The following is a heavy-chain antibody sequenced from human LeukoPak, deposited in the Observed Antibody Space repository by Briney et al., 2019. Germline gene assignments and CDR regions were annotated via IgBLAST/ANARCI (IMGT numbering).Heavy chain of an antibody. J-gene: IGHJ4*02. CDR1: GLTFSSYS. V-gene: IGHV3-21*01. Sequence: GGSLRLSCAASGLTFSSYSMNWVRQAPGKGLEWVSSISSSSSYIYYADSVKCRFTISRDNAKNSLYLQMNSLRAEDTAVYYCARSIDSSSWTLWGQGTLVTVSS. CDR2: ISSSSSYI. D-gene: IGHD6-13*01. CDR3: ARSIDSSSWTL.